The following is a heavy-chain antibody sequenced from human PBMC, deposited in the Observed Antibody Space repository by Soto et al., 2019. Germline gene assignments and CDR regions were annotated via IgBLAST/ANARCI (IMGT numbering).Heavy chain of an antibody. Sequence: SETLSLTCAVYGGSFSGYYWSWIRQPPGKGLEWIGEINHSRSTNYNPSLKSRVTISVDTSKNQFSLKLSSVTAADTAVYYCAPPRERWLPKFDYWGKETLVTVPS. D-gene: IGHD5-12*01. V-gene: IGHV4-34*01. CDR3: APPRERWLPKFDY. CDR2: INHSRST. J-gene: IGHJ4*02. CDR1: GGSFSGYY.